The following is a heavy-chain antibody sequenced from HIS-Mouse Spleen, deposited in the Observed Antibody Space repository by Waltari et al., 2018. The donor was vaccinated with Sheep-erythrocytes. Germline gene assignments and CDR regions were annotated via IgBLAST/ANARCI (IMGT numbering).Heavy chain of an antibody. V-gene: IGHV1-8*01. D-gene: IGHD6-13*01. CDR2: MNPNSGNT. CDR3: ARGIAAAGTDWFDP. J-gene: IGHJ5*02. CDR1: GYTFTSYD. Sequence: QVQLVQSGAEVKKPGASVKVSCKASGYTFTSYDINWVRQATGQGLEWMGWMNPNSGNTGYEQKFQGRVTMTRNTSISTAYMELSSLRSEDTAVYYCARGIAAAGTDWFDPWGQGTLVTVSS.